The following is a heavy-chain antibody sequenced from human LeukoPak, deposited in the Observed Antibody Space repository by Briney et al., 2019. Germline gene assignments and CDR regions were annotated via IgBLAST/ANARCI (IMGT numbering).Heavy chain of an antibody. V-gene: IGHV3-30*03. CDR3: ARGSGYSYAFTGRERTKSRLDY. J-gene: IGHJ4*02. Sequence: GGSLRLSCAASGFTFSTYGMHWVRQTPGKGLEGVAVISYDGSNKYYTDSVKGRFTISRDNSKNTLYLQMNSLRAEDTAVYYCARGSGYSYAFTGRERTKSRLDYWGPGTLVTVSS. CDR1: GFTFSTYG. D-gene: IGHD5-18*01. CDR2: ISYDGSNK.